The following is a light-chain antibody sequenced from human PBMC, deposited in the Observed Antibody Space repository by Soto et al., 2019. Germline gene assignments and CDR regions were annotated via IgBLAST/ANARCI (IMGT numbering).Light chain of an antibody. CDR3: QQYYSYPMYT. CDR2: AAS. J-gene: IGKJ2*01. CDR1: QGISSY. Sequence: AIRMTQSPSSFSASTGDRVTITCRASQGISSYLAWYQQKPGKAPKLLISAASTLQSGVPSRFSGSGSGTDFTLTISCLQSEDFATYYCQQYYSYPMYTFGQGNKLEIK. V-gene: IGKV1-8*01.